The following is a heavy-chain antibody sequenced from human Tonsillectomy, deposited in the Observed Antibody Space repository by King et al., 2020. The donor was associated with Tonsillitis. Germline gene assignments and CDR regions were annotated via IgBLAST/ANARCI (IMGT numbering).Heavy chain of an antibody. CDR2: IDHTGDGRR. D-gene: IGHD6-13*01. J-gene: IGHJ4*02. CDR3: VRDRPVAAADF. V-gene: IGHV3-48*02. Sequence: VQSGGSLRLSCVASGFWFSNYEMNWVRQAPGKGLEWVAFIDHTGDGRRFYADFVEGRFSISRDNARNLLFLQMDNLRNEDTAVYFCVRDRPVAAADFWGQGTLVTVSS. CDR1: GFWFSNYE.